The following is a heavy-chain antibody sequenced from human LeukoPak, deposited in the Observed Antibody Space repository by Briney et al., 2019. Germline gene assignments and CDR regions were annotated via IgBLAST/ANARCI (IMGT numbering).Heavy chain of an antibody. CDR1: GFTFSSYG. CDR2: IRYDGSNK. J-gene: IGHJ4*02. Sequence: PGGSLRLSCAVSGFTFSSYGLHWVRQAPGKGLEWVAFIRYDGSNKYYADSVKGRFTISRDNSKNTLYLQMNSLRAEDTAVYYCAKLGGYSGYDPRIAAAGYFDYWGQGTLVTVSS. CDR3: AKLGGYSGYDPRIAAAGYFDY. D-gene: IGHD5-12*01. V-gene: IGHV3-30*02.